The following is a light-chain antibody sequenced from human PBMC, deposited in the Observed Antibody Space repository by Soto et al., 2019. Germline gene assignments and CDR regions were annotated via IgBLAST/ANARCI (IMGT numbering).Light chain of an antibody. CDR2: GAS. J-gene: IGKJ2*01. CDR1: QSVSSSY. Sequence: EIVLTQSPGTLSLSPGERATLSCRASQSVSSSYLAWYQQKPGQAPRLLIYGASSRATGIPDRFSGSGSGTDFTLSISRLEPEDFGVYSCHQYGNSPYTFGQGTKLEIK. CDR3: HQYGNSPYT. V-gene: IGKV3-20*01.